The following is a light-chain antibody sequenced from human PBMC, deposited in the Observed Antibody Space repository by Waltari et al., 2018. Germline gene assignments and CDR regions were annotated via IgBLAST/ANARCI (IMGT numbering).Light chain of an antibody. CDR1: ESVSRNF. Sequence: EIVLTQSPGTLSLSPGDRATLSCRASESVSRNFLAWYQQKPGQAPRILIYGASTRATGIPDNFSGSGSGTDFTLTIVRLEPEDFAVYYCQQYGSSPYTFGQGTKLEMK. CDR3: QQYGSSPYT. CDR2: GAS. J-gene: IGKJ2*01. V-gene: IGKV3-20*01.